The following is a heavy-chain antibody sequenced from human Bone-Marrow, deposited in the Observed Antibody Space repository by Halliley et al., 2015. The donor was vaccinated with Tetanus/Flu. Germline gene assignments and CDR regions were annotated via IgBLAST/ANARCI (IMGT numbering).Heavy chain of an antibody. CDR2: INNSGRS. D-gene: IGHD2-2*02. V-gene: IGHV4-34*01. Sequence: IGDINNSGRSNYNPSLRSRVTISVDTSKNQFSLRLSSVTVADTAVYYCARGYCGSTSCYTPFDDWGQGTLITVSS. CDR3: ARGYCGSTSCYTPFDD. J-gene: IGHJ4*02.